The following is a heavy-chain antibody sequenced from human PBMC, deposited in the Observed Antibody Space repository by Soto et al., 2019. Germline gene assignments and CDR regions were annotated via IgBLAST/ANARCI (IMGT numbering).Heavy chain of an antibody. D-gene: IGHD3-22*01. CDR1: GYTLTSYG. J-gene: IGHJ4*02. Sequence: QVQLVQSGAEVKKPGASVKVSCKASGYTLTSYGISWVRQAPGQGLEWMGWISAYNGNTNYAQKLQGRVTMTTDTSTSTAYMELRSLRSDDTAVYYCARFTYYYDSSGQPQWGYFDYWGQGTLVTVSS. V-gene: IGHV1-18*01. CDR3: ARFTYYYDSSGQPQWGYFDY. CDR2: ISAYNGNT.